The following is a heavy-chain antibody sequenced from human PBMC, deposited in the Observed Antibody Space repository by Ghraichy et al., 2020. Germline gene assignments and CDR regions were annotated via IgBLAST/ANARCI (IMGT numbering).Heavy chain of an antibody. J-gene: IGHJ5*02. V-gene: IGHV2-5*02. Sequence: SGPTLVKPTQTLTLTCTFSGFSLSTSGVGVGWIRQPPGKALEWLALIYWDDDKRHSPSLKSRLTITKDSSKNQAVLTMTNMDPVDTATYYCAHRGSGWSMNRFDPWGQGIMVTVSS. CDR3: AHRGSGWSMNRFDP. CDR1: GFSLSTSGVG. D-gene: IGHD6-19*01. CDR2: IYWDDDK.